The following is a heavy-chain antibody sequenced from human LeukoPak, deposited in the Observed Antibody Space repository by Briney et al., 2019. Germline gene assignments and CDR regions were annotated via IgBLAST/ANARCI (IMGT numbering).Heavy chain of an antibody. J-gene: IGHJ4*02. CDR1: GGSISSYY. V-gene: IGHV4-59*01. Sequence: SETLSLTCTVSGGSISSYYWSWIRQPPGKGLEWIGYIYYSGSTNYNPPLKSRVTISVDTSKNQFSLKLSSVTAADTAVYYCARAAYGEYYFDYWGQGTLVTVSS. CDR3: ARAAYGEYYFDY. CDR2: IYYSGST. D-gene: IGHD3-10*01.